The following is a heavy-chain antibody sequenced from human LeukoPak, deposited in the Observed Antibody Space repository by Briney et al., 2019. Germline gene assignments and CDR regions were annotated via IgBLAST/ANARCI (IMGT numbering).Heavy chain of an antibody. D-gene: IGHD3-22*01. J-gene: IGHJ4*02. Sequence: GGSLRLSCAASGLTFSSYAMHWVRQAPGKGLEWVAVISYDGSNKYYADSVKGRFTISRDNSKNTLYLQMNSLRAEDTAVYYCAREYYYDSSGYYRFDYFDYWGQGTLVTVSS. CDR1: GLTFSSYA. V-gene: IGHV3-30*04. CDR2: ISYDGSNK. CDR3: AREYYYDSSGYYRFDYFDY.